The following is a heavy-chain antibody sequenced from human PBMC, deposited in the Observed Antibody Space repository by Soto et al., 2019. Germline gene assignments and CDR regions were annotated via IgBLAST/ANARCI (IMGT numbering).Heavy chain of an antibody. D-gene: IGHD6-19*01. Sequence: PGGSLRLSCAASGFTFTSYAMSWVRQAPGKGLEWVSAISGSGDSTYYADSVKGRFTISRDNSKNTLYPQMNSLRAEDTAVYFCAKDHNSAWSTIGNSCFDPWGQGTLVTVSS. CDR1: GFTFTSYA. V-gene: IGHV3-23*01. CDR3: AKDHNSAWSTIGNSCFDP. CDR2: ISGSGDST. J-gene: IGHJ5*02.